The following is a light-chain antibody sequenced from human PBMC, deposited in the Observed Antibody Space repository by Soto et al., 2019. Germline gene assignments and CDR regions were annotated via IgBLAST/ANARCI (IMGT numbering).Light chain of an antibody. Sequence: EIVLTQSPGTLSLSPGERATLSCRASQSVSSTYLVWYQQKPGQAPRLLIYGTSSRATGIPDRFSGSGSGTDFTLTISRLEPEDFGVYYCQHYGDSPPRTCGGGTKVEIK. V-gene: IGKV3-20*01. CDR3: QHYGDSPPRT. J-gene: IGKJ4*02. CDR2: GTS. CDR1: QSVSSTY.